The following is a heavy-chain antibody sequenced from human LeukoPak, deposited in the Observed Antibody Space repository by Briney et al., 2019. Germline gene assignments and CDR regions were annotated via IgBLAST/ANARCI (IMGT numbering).Heavy chain of an antibody. D-gene: IGHD2-2*01. CDR2: IGHSGST. J-gene: IGHJ2*01. Sequence: SETLSLTCAVYGGSFSGYYWNWVRQPPGKGLEWLGEIGHSGSTNYNSSLESRGTISVDTSKNQFSLKLSSLTAADTAIYFCMRGLLVPAVTRHWYFDLWGRGTLVTVSS. CDR3: MRGLLVPAVTRHWYFDL. V-gene: IGHV4-34*01. CDR1: GGSFSGYY.